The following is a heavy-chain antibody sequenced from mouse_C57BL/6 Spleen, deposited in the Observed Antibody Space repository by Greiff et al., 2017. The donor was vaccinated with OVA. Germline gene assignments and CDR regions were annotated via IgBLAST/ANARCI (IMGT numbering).Heavy chain of an antibody. CDR3: AEIYGLFAY. CDR2: ISSGGSYT. J-gene: IGHJ3*01. D-gene: IGHD1-1*02. V-gene: IGHV5-6*01. Sequence: EVQLVESGGDLVKPGGSLKLSCAASGFTFSSYGMSWVRQTPDKRLEWVATISSGGSYTYYPDSVKGRFTISRDNAKNTLYLQMSSLKSEDTAMYYCAEIYGLFAYWGQGTLVTVSA. CDR1: GFTFSSYG.